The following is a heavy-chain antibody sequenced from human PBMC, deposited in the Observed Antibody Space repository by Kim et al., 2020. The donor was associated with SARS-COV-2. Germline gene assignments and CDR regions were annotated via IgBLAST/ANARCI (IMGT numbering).Heavy chain of an antibody. V-gene: IGHV7-4-1*02. CDR1: GYTLTNYA. CDR2: INTNTGNP. D-gene: IGHD3-16*01. J-gene: IGHJ5*02. CDR3: AREVTEIGANWLDP. Sequence: ASVKVSCKASGYTLTNYALNWVRQAPGQGLEWMGWINTNTGNPTYGQAFRGRFVFSLDTSVSTAYLEISSLKADDTAVYYCAREVTEIGANWLDPWGQGTLVTVSS.